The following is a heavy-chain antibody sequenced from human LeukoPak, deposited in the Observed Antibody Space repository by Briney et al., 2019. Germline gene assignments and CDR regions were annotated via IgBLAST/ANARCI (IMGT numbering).Heavy chain of an antibody. Sequence: ASVKVSCKASGYTFTSYYMHWVRQAPGQGLEWMGIINPSGGSTSYAQKFQGRVTITRNTSISTAYMELSSLRSEDTAVYYCVRWSTVTKADYWGQGTLVTVSS. CDR3: VRWSTVTKADY. CDR1: GYTFTSYY. V-gene: IGHV1-46*01. J-gene: IGHJ4*02. D-gene: IGHD4-17*01. CDR2: INPSGGST.